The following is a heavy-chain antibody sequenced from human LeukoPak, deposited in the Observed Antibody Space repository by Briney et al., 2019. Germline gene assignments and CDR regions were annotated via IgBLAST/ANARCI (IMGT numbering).Heavy chain of an antibody. V-gene: IGHV3-7*03. CDR2: INHNGNVN. Sequence: GGSLRLSCAASGFTFSSYWMNWARQAPGKGLEWVASINHNGNVNYYVDSVKGRFTISRDNAKNSLYLQMSNLRAEDTAVYYCARAIAVAGTYYFDYWGQGTLVTVSS. J-gene: IGHJ4*02. CDR3: ARAIAVAGTYYFDY. CDR1: GFTFSSYW. D-gene: IGHD6-19*01.